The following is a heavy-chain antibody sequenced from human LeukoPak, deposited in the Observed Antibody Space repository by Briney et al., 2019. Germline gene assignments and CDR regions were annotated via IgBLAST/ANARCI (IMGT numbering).Heavy chain of an antibody. CDR2: IYYSGTT. CDR3: ASGYFDWLLPY. J-gene: IGHJ4*02. CDR1: GGSISSTSYY. Sequence: SETLSLTCTVSGGSISSTSYYWGWFRQPPGKGLEWIGTIYYSGTTYYNPSLKSRVTISVDTSKNQFSLKLSSVTAADTAVYYCASGYFDWLLPYWGQGTLVTVSS. D-gene: IGHD3-9*01. V-gene: IGHV4-39*07.